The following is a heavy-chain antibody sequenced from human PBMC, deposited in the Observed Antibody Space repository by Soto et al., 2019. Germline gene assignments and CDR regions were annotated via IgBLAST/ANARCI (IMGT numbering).Heavy chain of an antibody. CDR2: ISSSSSYI. J-gene: IGHJ6*02. CDR3: ARVPSKHIVVVTGLYYYYGMDV. D-gene: IGHD2-21*02. V-gene: IGHV3-21*01. Sequence: AGGSLRVSCAASGFTFSSYSMNWVRQAPGKGLEWVSSISSSSSYIYYADSVKGRFTISRDNAKNSLYLQMNSLRAEDTAVYYCARVPSKHIVVVTGLYYYYGMDVWGQGTTVTVSS. CDR1: GFTFSSYS.